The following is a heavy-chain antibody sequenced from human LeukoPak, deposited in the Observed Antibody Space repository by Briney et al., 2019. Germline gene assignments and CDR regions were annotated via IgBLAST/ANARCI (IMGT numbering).Heavy chain of an antibody. CDR2: ISAYNGNT. CDR3: ARATPLRLRYFDWSNLYNWFDP. Sequence: ASVKVSCKTSGYTFTSYYISWVRQAPGQGLEWMAWISAYNGNTKYAQKFQGRVTMTRDTSTSTVYMELSSLRSEDTAVYYCARATPLRLRYFDWSNLYNWFDPWGQGTLVTVSS. CDR1: GYTFTSYY. D-gene: IGHD3-9*01. V-gene: IGHV1-18*01. J-gene: IGHJ5*02.